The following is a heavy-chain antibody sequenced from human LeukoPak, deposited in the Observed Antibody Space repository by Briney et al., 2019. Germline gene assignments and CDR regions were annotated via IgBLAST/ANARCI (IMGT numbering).Heavy chain of an antibody. CDR2: ISSSSSSI. V-gene: IGHV3-48*03. CDR3: ARLTADYYYYGMDV. CDR1: GFTFSSYE. Sequence: GGSLRLSCAASGFTFSSYEMNWVRQAPGKGLEWVSYISSSSSSIYYVDSVEGRFTISRDNAQNSLYLQMNSLRAEDTAVYYCARLTADYYYYGMDVWGQRTTHTVSS. J-gene: IGHJ6*02. D-gene: IGHD2-21*02.